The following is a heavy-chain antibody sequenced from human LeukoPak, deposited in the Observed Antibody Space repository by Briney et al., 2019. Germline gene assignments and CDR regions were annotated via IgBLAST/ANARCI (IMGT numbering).Heavy chain of an antibody. Sequence: GGSLRLSCVASGFTFNNYWMSWVRQAPGKGLEWVANIKQDGSEKDYVDSVKGRFTISRDNAKNSVFLQMNSLRAEDTAVYYCARELSYGGNPPNWFDPWGQGTLVTVSS. CDR1: GFTFNNYW. D-gene: IGHD4-23*01. J-gene: IGHJ5*02. CDR2: IKQDGSEK. CDR3: ARELSYGGNPPNWFDP. V-gene: IGHV3-7*01.